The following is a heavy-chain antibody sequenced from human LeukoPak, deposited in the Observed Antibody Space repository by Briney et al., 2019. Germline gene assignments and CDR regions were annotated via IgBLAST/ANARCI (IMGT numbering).Heavy chain of an antibody. J-gene: IGHJ4*02. D-gene: IGHD2-21*02. CDR3: ARDESRGNLVTAPDY. V-gene: IGHV3-7*01. CDR1: GFTFNTFW. CDR2: IKHDGSEK. Sequence: GGSLRLSCAASGFTFNTFWMSWVRQAPGKGLEWVANIKHDGSEKYYVDSVKGRFTISRDNAKNALYLQMNSLRVEDTAVYYCARDESRGNLVTAPDYWGQGTLVTVSS.